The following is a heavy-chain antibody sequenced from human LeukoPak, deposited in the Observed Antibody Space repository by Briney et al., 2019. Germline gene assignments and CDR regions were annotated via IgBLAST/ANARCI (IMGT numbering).Heavy chain of an antibody. CDR1: GYFFPSYG. CDR2: ITPSNGNT. D-gene: IGHD3-9*01. J-gene: IGHJ4*02. CDR3: ARAPHYDILTGYQPLFDY. V-gene: IGHV1-18*01. Sequence: ASVKVSCKTSGYFFPSYGISWVRQAPGQGLEWIGWITPSNGNTHYAQNFQGRVTVTTDTSTSTVYMELGSLRSDDTAVYYCARAPHYDILTGYQPLFDYWGQGTLVTVSS.